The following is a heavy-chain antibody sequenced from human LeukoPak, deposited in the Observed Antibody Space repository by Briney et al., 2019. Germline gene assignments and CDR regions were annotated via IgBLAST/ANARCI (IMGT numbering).Heavy chain of an antibody. V-gene: IGHV4-34*01. CDR2: INHSGST. CDR3: ARPRITMVRARAFDI. D-gene: IGHD3-10*01. Sequence: SETLSLTCAVYGGSFSGYYWSWIRQPPGKGLEWIGEINHSGSTNYNPSLKSRVTISVDTSKNQFSLKLSSVTAADTAVYYCARPRITMVRARAFDIWGQGTMVTVSS. J-gene: IGHJ3*02. CDR1: GGSFSGYY.